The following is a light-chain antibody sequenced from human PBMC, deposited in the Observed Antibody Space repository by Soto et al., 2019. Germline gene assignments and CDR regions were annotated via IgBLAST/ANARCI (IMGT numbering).Light chain of an antibody. CDR2: KAS. CDR1: QSISTW. V-gene: IGKV1-5*03. Sequence: DIQMTQSPSTLSASVGDRVTIACRASQSISTWLAWYQQKPGKAPKLLIYKASILESGVPSRFSGSGSATEFTLTISSLQPEDFASYYCQQYATFPLTFGGGTKVEIK. J-gene: IGKJ4*01. CDR3: QQYATFPLT.